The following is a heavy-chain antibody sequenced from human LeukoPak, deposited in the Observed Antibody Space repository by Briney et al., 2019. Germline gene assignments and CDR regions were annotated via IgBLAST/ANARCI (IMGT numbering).Heavy chain of an antibody. CDR2: MNPNGGNT. CDR3: ARDANSIVVVVELPDY. D-gene: IGHD2-15*01. CDR1: GYTFTSYD. V-gene: IGHV1-8*02. J-gene: IGHJ4*02. Sequence: ASVKVSCKASGYTFTSYDINWVRQATGQGLEWMGWMNPNGGNTDYAQKFQGRVTMTRNTSISTAYMELSSLRSEDTAVYYCARDANSIVVVVELPDYWGQGTLVTVSS.